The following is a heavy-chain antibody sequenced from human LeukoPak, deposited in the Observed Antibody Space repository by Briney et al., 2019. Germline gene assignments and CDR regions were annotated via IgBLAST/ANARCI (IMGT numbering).Heavy chain of an antibody. CDR3: ARDHWYYDSSGYYSGNFDY. D-gene: IGHD3-22*01. CDR1: GFTFSSYE. CDR2: IGSSGSTI. V-gene: IGHV3-48*03. J-gene: IGHJ4*02. Sequence: TGGSLRLSCAASGFTFSSYEMNWVRQAPGKGLEWVSYIGSSGSTIYYADSVKGRFTISRDNAKNSLYLQMNSLRAEDTAVYYCARDHWYYDSSGYYSGNFDYWGQGTLVTVSS.